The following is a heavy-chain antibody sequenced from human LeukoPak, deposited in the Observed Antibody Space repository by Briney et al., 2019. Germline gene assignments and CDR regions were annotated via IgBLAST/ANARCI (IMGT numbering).Heavy chain of an antibody. CDR3: ARGGADPIYCTNGVCSNPDWFDP. Sequence: SVKVSCKASGGTFSRYAVSWVRQAPGQGLEWLGGIIPVIGTANYAQKFRGRVTITADESTSTAYMELRRLRSEDTAVYYCARGGADPIYCTNGVCSNPDWFDPWGQGTLVTVSS. V-gene: IGHV1-69*13. J-gene: IGHJ5*02. CDR1: GGTFSRYA. D-gene: IGHD2-8*01. CDR2: IIPVIGTA.